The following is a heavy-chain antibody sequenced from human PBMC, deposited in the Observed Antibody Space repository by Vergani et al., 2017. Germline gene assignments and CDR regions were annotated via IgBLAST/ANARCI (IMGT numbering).Heavy chain of an antibody. CDR3: ARDCTSGGCPDNYGMDV. V-gene: IGHV3-21*06. CDR2: IGSSGPYI. D-gene: IGHD2-8*01. CDR1: GFTFSDFS. Sequence: EVQLLESGGGSAQPGGSLRLSCAASGFTFSDFSMSWVRQAPGKGLEWVAFIGSSGPYINYADSVKGRFIISRDNTNNSLFLQLRSLRAEDAAVYYCARDCTSGGCPDNYGMDVWGQGATVTVSS. J-gene: IGHJ6*02.